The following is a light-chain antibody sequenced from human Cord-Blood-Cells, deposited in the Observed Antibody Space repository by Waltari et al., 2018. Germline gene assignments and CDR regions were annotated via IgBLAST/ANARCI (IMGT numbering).Light chain of an antibody. CDR1: SIDVGGYNH. CDR3: SSYTSSSTYV. Sequence: QSALTQPASVSGSPGQSITISCTGTSIDVGGYNHVSWYHQPPGKAPKLMIYDVSKRPSGVSNRFSGSKSGNTASLTISGLQAEDEADYYCSSYTSSSTYVFGTGTKVTVL. V-gene: IGLV2-14*01. J-gene: IGLJ1*01. CDR2: DVS.